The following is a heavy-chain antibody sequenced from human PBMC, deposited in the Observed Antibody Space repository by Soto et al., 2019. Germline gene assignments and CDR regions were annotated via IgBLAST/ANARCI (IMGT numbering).Heavy chain of an antibody. Sequence: GGSLRLSCAASGFTVSSNYMSWVRQAPGKGLEWVSVISYDGSNKYYADSVKGRFTISRDNSKNTLYLQMNSLRAEDTAVYDCARDYGDFTHYFDYWGQGTLVTVSS. CDR1: GFTVSSNY. J-gene: IGHJ4*02. CDR2: ISYDGSNK. V-gene: IGHV3-30*03. D-gene: IGHD4-17*01. CDR3: ARDYGDFTHYFDY.